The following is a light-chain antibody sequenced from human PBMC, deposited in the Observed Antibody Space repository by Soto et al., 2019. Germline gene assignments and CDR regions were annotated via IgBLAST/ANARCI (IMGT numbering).Light chain of an antibody. CDR1: QSVSSY. V-gene: IGKV3-11*01. CDR3: QQRSNWPPIT. J-gene: IGKJ5*01. CDR2: DAS. Sequence: IVLTQSPATLSLSPGERATLSCRASQSVSSYLAWYQQKPGQAPRLLIYDASIRATGVPARFSGSGSGTDFTLTISTLEPEDFALYYCQQRSNWPPITFGQGTRLEIK.